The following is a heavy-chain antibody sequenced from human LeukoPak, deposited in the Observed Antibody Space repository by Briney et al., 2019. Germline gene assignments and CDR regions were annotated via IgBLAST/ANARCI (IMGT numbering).Heavy chain of an antibody. CDR2: ISSSSSYI. D-gene: IGHD6-13*01. CDR1: GFTFSSYA. J-gene: IGHJ4*02. CDR3: ARDIPGIAAAGTGDY. Sequence: AGGSLRLSCAASGFTFSSYAMSWVRQAPGKGLEWVSSISSSSSYIYYADSVKGRFTISRDNAKNSLYLQMNSLRAEDTAVYYCARDIPGIAAAGTGDYWGQGTLVTVSS. V-gene: IGHV3-21*01.